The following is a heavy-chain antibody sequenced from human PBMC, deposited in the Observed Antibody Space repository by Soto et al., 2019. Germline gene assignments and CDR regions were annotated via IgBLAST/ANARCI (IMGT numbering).Heavy chain of an antibody. V-gene: IGHV3-33*01. CDR1: GFTFSSHG. CDR3: ARYTTYSSGEGLDY. Sequence: QVQLVESGGGVVQPGRSLRLSCAASGFTFSSHGMHRVRQAPGKGLEWVAVIWYDGSKKYYADSVKGRFTISRDNSKNTLYLQMDGLRAEDTAVYYCARYTTYSSGEGLDYWGQGTLVTVSS. D-gene: IGHD2-15*01. CDR2: IWYDGSKK. J-gene: IGHJ4*02.